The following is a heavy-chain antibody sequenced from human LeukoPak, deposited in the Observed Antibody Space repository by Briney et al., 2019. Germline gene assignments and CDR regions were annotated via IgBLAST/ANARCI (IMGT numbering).Heavy chain of an antibody. V-gene: IGHV3-30*18. D-gene: IGHD6-19*01. CDR3: AKDTIAVARPFDY. Sequence: GRSLRLSCAASRFSFSNYAMHWVRQDSGRGLEWLAVISHDGINTYYADSVKGRFTISRDNSKNTLYLQMNSLRPEDTALYYCAKDTIAVARPFDYWGQGTLVTVSS. CDR2: ISHDGINT. J-gene: IGHJ4*02. CDR1: RFSFSNYA.